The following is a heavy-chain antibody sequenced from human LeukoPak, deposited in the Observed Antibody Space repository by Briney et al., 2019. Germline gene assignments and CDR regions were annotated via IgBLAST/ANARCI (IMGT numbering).Heavy chain of an antibody. CDR2: ISGSGGST. Sequence: GGSLRLSCAASGFTFSSYAMSWVRQAPGKGLEWVSAISGSGGSTHSADSVKGRFTISRDNSKNTLYLQMNSLRVEDTAVYYCAKDLGYDYMDVWGKGTTVTVSS. J-gene: IGHJ6*03. D-gene: IGHD3-3*01. CDR1: GFTFSSYA. V-gene: IGHV3-23*01. CDR3: AKDLGYDYMDV.